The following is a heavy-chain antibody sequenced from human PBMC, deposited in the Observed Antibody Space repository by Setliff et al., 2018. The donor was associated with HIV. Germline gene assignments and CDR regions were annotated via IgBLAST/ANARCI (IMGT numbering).Heavy chain of an antibody. CDR2: IYHTGSS. D-gene: IGHD5-12*01. CDR3: ARGRTLYSGYEG. J-gene: IGHJ4*02. CDR1: GFSISSRYY. Sequence: PSETLSLTCDVSGFSISSRYYWGWIRQSPGKGLEWIGNIYHTGSSYYNPSLNDRATISLDTSKNQFSLKLSSVTDADTAVYYCARGRTLYSGYEGWGQGTLVTVSS. V-gene: IGHV4-38-2*01.